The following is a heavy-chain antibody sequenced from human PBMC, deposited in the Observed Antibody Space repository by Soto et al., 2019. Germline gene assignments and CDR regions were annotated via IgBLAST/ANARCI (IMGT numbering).Heavy chain of an antibody. CDR1: GFTA. D-gene: IGHD6-19*01. Sequence: VQLLESGGGLVQPGGSLRLSCAASGFTAMSWVRQAPGKGLEWVSVISGSGGSTYYADSVKGRFTISRDNSKNTLYLQMNSLRAEDTAVYYCAKLSSGWFGPFDYWGQGTLVTVSS. CDR3: AKLSSGWFGPFDY. CDR2: ISGSGGST. V-gene: IGHV3-23*01. J-gene: IGHJ4*02.